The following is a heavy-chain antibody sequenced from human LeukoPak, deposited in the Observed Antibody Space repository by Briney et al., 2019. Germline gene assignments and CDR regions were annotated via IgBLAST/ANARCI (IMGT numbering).Heavy chain of an antibody. Sequence: SQTLSLTCAVSGGSISSGGYSWSWIRQPPGKGLEWIGYIYHSGSTYYNPSLKSRVTISVDRSKNQFSPKLSSVTAADTAVYYCARAHKDYYGSGSYHFDYWGQGTLVTVSS. CDR3: ARAHKDYYGSGSYHFDY. J-gene: IGHJ4*02. CDR1: GGSISSGGYS. D-gene: IGHD3-10*01. V-gene: IGHV4-30-2*01. CDR2: IYHSGST.